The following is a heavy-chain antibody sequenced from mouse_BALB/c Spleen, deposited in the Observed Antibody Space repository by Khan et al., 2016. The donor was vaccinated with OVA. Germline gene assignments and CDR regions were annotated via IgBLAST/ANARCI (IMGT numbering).Heavy chain of an antibody. CDR2: INPSSGYT. J-gene: IGHJ3*01. V-gene: IGHV1-4*01. CDR3: GGDEAYRRDDGWFDY. D-gene: IGHD2-14*01. Sequence: QVQLKQSGAELARPGASVKMSCKASGYTFTSYTIHWIKQRPGQGLEWIGYINPSSGYTNYNQKFKDKATLTVDKSSTTAYMQLTSLTSEDSAVFYCGGDEAYRRDDGWFDYWGQGTMVTVAA. CDR1: GYTFTSYT.